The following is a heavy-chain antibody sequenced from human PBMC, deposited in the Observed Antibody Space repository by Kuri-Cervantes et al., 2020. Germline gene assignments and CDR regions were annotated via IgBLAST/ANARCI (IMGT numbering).Heavy chain of an antibody. CDR3: ARHQYYYGSGSYYKPFDY. Sequence: SETLSLTCTVSGGSISSYYWSWIRQPPGKGLEWIGYIYHSGSTYYNPSLKSRVTISVDRSKNQFSLKLSSVTAADTAVYYFARHQYYYGSGSYYKPFDYWGQGTLVTVSS. J-gene: IGHJ4*02. CDR2: IYHSGST. CDR1: GGSISSYY. D-gene: IGHD3-10*01. V-gene: IGHV4-59*08.